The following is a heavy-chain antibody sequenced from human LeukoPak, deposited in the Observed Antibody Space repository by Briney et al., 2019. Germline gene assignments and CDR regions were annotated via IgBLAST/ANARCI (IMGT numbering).Heavy chain of an antibody. J-gene: IGHJ6*03. CDR1: GFTFSSYA. D-gene: IGHD6-19*01. V-gene: IGHV3-23*01. Sequence: GGSLRLSCAASGFTFSSYAMSWVRQAPGKGLGWVSAISGSGGSTYYADSVKGRFTISRDNSKNTLYLQMNSLRSDDTAVYYCARSEQFPYYMDVWGKGTTVTVSS. CDR3: ARSEQFPYYMDV. CDR2: ISGSGGST.